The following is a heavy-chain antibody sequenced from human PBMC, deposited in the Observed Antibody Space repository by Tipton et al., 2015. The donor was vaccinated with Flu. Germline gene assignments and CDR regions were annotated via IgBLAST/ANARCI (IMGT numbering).Heavy chain of an antibody. V-gene: IGHV4-61*02. D-gene: IGHD2-8*01. Sequence: TLSLTCTVSGGSISSGSYYWSWIQQPAGKGLEWIGRIYTSGSTNYNPSLKSRVTISVDTSKNQFSLKLSSVTAADTAVYYCARDVRGCTNGVCYPQWGQGTMVTVSS. CDR1: GGSISSGSYY. J-gene: IGHJ3*01. CDR3: ARDVRGCTNGVCYPQ. CDR2: IYTSGST.